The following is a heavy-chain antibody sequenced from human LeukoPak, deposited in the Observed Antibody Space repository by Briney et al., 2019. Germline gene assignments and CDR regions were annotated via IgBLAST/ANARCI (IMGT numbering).Heavy chain of an antibody. CDR3: AKPYGDYISALDY. CDR1: GFTFSNYW. CDR2: INSDGINT. J-gene: IGHJ4*02. D-gene: IGHD4-17*01. V-gene: IGHV3-74*01. Sequence: PGGSLRLSCAASGFTFSNYWMHWVRQAPGEGLVWVSRINSDGINTSYADSVKGRFTISRDNAKNTLNLQMNSLRAEDTAVYYCAKPYGDYISALDYWGQGTLVTVSS.